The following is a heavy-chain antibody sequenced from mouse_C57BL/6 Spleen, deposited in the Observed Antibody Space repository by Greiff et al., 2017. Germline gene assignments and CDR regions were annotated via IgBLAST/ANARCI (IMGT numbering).Heavy chain of an antibody. CDR3: ARRTYYYGSSSDWYFDV. CDR2: IDPSDSYT. CDR1: GYTFTSYW. D-gene: IGHD1-1*01. Sequence: VQLQQPGAELVRPGTSVKLSCKASGYTFTSYWMHWVKQRPGQGLEWIGVIDPSDSYTNYNQKFKGKATLTVDTSSSTAYMQLSSLTSEDSAVYYCARRTYYYGSSSDWYFDVWGTGTTVTVSS. J-gene: IGHJ1*03. V-gene: IGHV1-59*01.